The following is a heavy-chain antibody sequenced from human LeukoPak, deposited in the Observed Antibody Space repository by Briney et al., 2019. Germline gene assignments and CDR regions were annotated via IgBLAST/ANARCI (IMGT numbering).Heavy chain of an antibody. CDR1: GGSIGSGDYY. CDR2: IYYSGST. J-gene: IGHJ5*02. CDR3: AGEGYQLLFGRFDP. D-gene: IGHD2-2*01. Sequence: SETLSLTCTVSGGSIGSGDYYWSWIRQPPGKGLEWIGYIYYSGSTYYNPSLKSRVTISVDTSKNQFSLKLSSVTAADTAVYYCAGEGYQLLFGRFDPWGQGTLVTVSS. V-gene: IGHV4-30-4*01.